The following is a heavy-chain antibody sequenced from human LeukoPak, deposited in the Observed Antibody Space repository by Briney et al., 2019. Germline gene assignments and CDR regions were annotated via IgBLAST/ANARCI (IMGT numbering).Heavy chain of an antibody. V-gene: IGHV4-61*02. Sequence: SETLSLTCTVSGGSISSGSYYWSWIRQPAGKGLEWIGRIYTSGSTNYNPSLKSRVTISVDTSKNQFSLKLSSVTAADTAVYYCARASYYYDSSALNWGQGTLVTVSS. J-gene: IGHJ4*02. CDR2: IYTSGST. CDR3: ARASYYYDSSALN. D-gene: IGHD3-22*01. CDR1: GGSISSGSYY.